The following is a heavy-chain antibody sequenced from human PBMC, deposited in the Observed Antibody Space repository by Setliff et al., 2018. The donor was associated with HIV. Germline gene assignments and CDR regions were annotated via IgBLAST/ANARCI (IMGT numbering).Heavy chain of an antibody. J-gene: IGHJ4*02. CDR3: ARVRVGATPLDY. D-gene: IGHD1-26*01. CDR1: GGTFSSYA. Sequence: GASVKVSCKASGGTFSSYAISWVRQAPGQGLEWMGGIIPIFGTANYAQKFQGRVTITADESTSTAYMELRSLRSDDTAVYYCARVRVGATPLDYWGQGTLVTVS. CDR2: IIPIFGTA. V-gene: IGHV1-69*13.